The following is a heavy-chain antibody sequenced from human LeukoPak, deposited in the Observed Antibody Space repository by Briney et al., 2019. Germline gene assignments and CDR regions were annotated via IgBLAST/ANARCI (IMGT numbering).Heavy chain of an antibody. CDR2: ISSSSSTI. D-gene: IGHD6-13*01. J-gene: IGHJ4*02. Sequence: GGSLRLSCSASGFTFSSYSMNWVRQAPGKGLEWVSYISSSSSTIYYADSVKGRFTISRDNAKNSLYLQMNSLRAEDTAVYYCARVGFAAARTPFDYWGQGTLVTVSS. V-gene: IGHV3-48*04. CDR1: GFTFSSYS. CDR3: ARVGFAAARTPFDY.